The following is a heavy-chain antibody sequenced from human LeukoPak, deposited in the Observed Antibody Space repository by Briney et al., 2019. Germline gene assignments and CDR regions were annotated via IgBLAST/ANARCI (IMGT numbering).Heavy chain of an antibody. CDR1: GFTFSSFA. J-gene: IGHJ4*02. CDR3: VRWGYYSNYDY. Sequence: GRSLRLSCAASGFTFSSFAMHWVRQAPGKGLEWVAVISYDGSNEYYADSVQGRFTISRDNSKNTLYLQMNSLRVEDTAVYYCVRWGYYSNYDYWGQGTLVTVSS. CDR2: ISYDGSNE. V-gene: IGHV3-30-3*01. D-gene: IGHD4-11*01.